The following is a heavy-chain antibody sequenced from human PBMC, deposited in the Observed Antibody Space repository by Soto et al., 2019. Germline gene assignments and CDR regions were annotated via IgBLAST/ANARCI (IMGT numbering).Heavy chain of an antibody. CDR1: GYTFTFYY. CDR3: ARDGYCSRGSSLGDVEYAMDA. D-gene: IGHD2-15*01. CDR2: INPSGGST. Sequence: APVTPSSTASGYTFTFYYIHCVRQAPGQGLEWMGIINPSGGSTSYAQKFQGRVTMTRDTSTSTVYMELSSLRSEDTAVYYCARDGYCSRGSSLGDVEYAMDAWGQGTTVTSP. J-gene: IGHJ6*02. V-gene: IGHV1-46*01.